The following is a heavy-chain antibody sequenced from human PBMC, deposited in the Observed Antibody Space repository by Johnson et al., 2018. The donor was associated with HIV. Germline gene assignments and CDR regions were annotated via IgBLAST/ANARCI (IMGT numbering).Heavy chain of an antibody. J-gene: IGHJ3*02. CDR1: GFIFRDYY. V-gene: IGHV3-11*04. CDR3: ARKQWLAKISSDAFDI. D-gene: IGHD6-19*01. CDR2: ISSSGSSI. Sequence: QVQLVESGGGVVQPGRSLRLSCAASGFIFRDYYMSWIRQAPGKGLEWVSYISSSGSSIYYADSVKGRFTISRDNAKNTLYLQMNSLRAEDTAVYYCARKQWLAKISSDAFDIWGQGTMVTVSP.